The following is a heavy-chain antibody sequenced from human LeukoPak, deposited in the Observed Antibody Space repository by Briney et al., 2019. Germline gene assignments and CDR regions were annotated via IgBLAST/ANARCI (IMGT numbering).Heavy chain of an antibody. V-gene: IGHV4-34*01. CDR1: GGSFSGYY. CDR3: ARARTVLLWFGESEGSYYFDY. D-gene: IGHD3-10*01. Sequence: SETLSLTCAVYGGSFSGYYWSWIRQPPGKGLEWIGEINHSGSTNHNPSLKSRVTISVDTSKNQFSLKLSSVTAADTAVYYCARARTVLLWFGESEGSYYFDYWGQGTLVTVSS. J-gene: IGHJ4*02. CDR2: INHSGST.